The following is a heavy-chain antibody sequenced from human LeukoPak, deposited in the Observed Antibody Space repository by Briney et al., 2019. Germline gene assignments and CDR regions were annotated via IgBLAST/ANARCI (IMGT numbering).Heavy chain of an antibody. CDR2: INPSSGGT. Sequence: ASVKVSCKASGYTFTAYYMHWVRQAPGQGLEWMGWINPSSGGTNYAQKFQGRVIMTRDTSISTAHMELSRLRPDDTAVYYCASPPNYGSGSQLNYWGQGTLVTVSS. CDR1: GYTFTAYY. CDR3: ASPPNYGSGSQLNY. J-gene: IGHJ4*02. V-gene: IGHV1-2*02. D-gene: IGHD3-10*01.